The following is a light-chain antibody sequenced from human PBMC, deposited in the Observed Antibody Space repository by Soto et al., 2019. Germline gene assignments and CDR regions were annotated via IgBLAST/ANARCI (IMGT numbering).Light chain of an antibody. CDR1: SSDVGGYNY. V-gene: IGLV2-14*01. J-gene: IGLJ1*01. CDR2: EVS. Sequence: QCVRNRAASVYGSPGQAITISYNGTSSDVGGYNYVSWYQQHPGKAPKLMIYEVSNRPSGVSNRFSGSKSGNTASLTISGLQAEDEADYYCSSYTSSSLYVFGTGTKVTVL. CDR3: SSYTSSSLYV.